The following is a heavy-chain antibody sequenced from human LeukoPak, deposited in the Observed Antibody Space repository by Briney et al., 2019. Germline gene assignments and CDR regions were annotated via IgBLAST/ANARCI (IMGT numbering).Heavy chain of an antibody. Sequence: SETLSLTCAVYGGSFSGYYWSWIRQPPGKGLEWIGEINHSGSTNYNPSLKSRVTISVDTSKNQFSLKLSSVTAADTAVYYCAREAVDTAMVTGMYYYYYMDVWGKGTTVTVSS. D-gene: IGHD5-18*01. CDR1: GGSFSGYY. CDR2: INHSGST. J-gene: IGHJ6*03. V-gene: IGHV4-34*01. CDR3: AREAVDTAMVTGMYYYYYMDV.